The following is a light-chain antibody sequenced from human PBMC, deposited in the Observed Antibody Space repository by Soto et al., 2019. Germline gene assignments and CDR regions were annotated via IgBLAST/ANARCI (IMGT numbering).Light chain of an antibody. Sequence: SVLTQPPSASGTPGQRVTISCSGSSSNIGSNFVSWYQQLPGTAPKLLIYTDDQRPSGVPDRFSGSKSGTSASLAITGLQAEDEADYYCQSYDRSLSGWVFGTGTQLTV. CDR2: TDD. J-gene: IGLJ3*02. CDR1: SSNIGSNF. V-gene: IGLV1-47*02. CDR3: QSYDRSLSGWV.